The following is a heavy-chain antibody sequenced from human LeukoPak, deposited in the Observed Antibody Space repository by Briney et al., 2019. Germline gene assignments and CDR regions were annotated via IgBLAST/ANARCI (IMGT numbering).Heavy chain of an antibody. V-gene: IGHV6-1*01. CDR3: ARGITMVRGVMVAFDI. CDR1: GDSVSSNSAA. J-gene: IGHJ3*02. Sequence: SQTLSLTCAISGDSVSSNSAAWNWIRQSPSRGLEWLGRTYYRSKWYNDYAVSVKSRITINPDTSKNQFSLQLNSVTPEDTAVYYCARGITMVRGVMVAFDIWGQGTMVTVSS. D-gene: IGHD3-10*01. CDR2: TYYRSKWYN.